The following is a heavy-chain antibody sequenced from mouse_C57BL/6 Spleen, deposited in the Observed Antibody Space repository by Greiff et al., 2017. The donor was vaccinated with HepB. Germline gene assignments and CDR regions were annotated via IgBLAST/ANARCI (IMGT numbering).Heavy chain of an antibody. CDR3: ARSGDPAWYFDV. Sequence: QVQLQQPGAELVKPGASVKMSCKASGYTFTSYWITWVKQRPGQGLEWIGDIYPGSGSTNYNEKFKSKATLTVDTSSSTAYMQLSSLTSEDSAVYYCARSGDPAWYFDVWGTGTTVTVSS. V-gene: IGHV1-55*01. CDR1: GYTFTSYW. CDR2: IYPGSGST. J-gene: IGHJ1*03. D-gene: IGHD3-2*02.